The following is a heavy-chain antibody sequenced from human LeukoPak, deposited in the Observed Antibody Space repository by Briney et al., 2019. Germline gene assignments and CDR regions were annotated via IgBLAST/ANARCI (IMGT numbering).Heavy chain of an antibody. D-gene: IGHD3-22*01. J-gene: IGHJ4*02. CDR3: ARRAGDYSHPYDY. CDR1: GFTCSSYW. CDR2: IYSGGDT. Sequence: GGSLRLSCAASGFTCSSYWMSWVRQAPGKGLEWVSVIYSGGDTYYADSVKGRFTISRDNSKNTFHLQMNSLRAEDTAVYYCARRAGDYSHPYDYWGQGTLVTVSS. V-gene: IGHV3-53*01.